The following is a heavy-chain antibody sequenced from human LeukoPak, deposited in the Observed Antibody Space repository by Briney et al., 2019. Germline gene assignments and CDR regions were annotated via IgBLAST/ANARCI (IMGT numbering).Heavy chain of an antibody. CDR1: GYTFTSYG. D-gene: IGHD1-26*01. J-gene: IGHJ5*02. V-gene: IGHV1-69*05. CDR3: ARDSPRDSGSYSWFDP. Sequence: ASVKVSCKASGYTFTSYGISWVRQAPGQGLEWMGGIIPIFGTANYAQKFQGRVTITTDESTSTAYMELSSLRSEDTAVYYCARDSPRDSGSYSWFDPWGQGTLVTVSS. CDR2: IIPIFGTA.